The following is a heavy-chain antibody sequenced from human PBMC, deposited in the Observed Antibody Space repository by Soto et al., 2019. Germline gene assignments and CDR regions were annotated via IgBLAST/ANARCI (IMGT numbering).Heavy chain of an antibody. CDR3: ARVGIAAVPYYYYYYMDG. CDR1: GYSFTSYW. J-gene: IGHJ6*03. Sequence: PGESLKISCKGSGYSFTSYWIGWVRQMPGKGLEWMGIIYPGDSDTRYSPSFQGQVTISADKSISTAYLQWSSLKASDTAMYYCARVGIAAVPYYYYYYMDGWGKGTTVTVSS. D-gene: IGHD6-25*01. V-gene: IGHV5-51*01. CDR2: IYPGDSDT.